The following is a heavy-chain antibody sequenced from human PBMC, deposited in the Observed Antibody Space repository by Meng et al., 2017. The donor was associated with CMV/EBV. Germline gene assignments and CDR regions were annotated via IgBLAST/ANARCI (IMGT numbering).Heavy chain of an antibody. Sequence: GGSLRLSCAASGFTFSSYGMHWVRQAPGKGLEWVAVIWYDGSNKYYADSVKGRFTISRDNSKNTLYLQMNSLRAEDTAVYYCAKDQGEVEYYYGSVEYTPDDYYFDYWGQGTLVTVSS. CDR1: GFTFSSYG. CDR2: IWYDGSNK. CDR3: AKDQGEVEYYYGSVEYTPDDYYFDY. J-gene: IGHJ4*02. D-gene: IGHD3-10*01. V-gene: IGHV3-30*02.